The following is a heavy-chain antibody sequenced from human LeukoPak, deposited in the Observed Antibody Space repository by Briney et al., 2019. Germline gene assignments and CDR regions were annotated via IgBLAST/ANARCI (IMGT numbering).Heavy chain of an antibody. CDR3: AKPEIGAFDI. CDR2: IWYDGSNK. Sequence: PGRSLRLSCAASGFTFSSYGMHWVRQAPGKGLEWVAVIWYDGSNKYYADSVKGRFTISRDNPKNTLYLQMNSLRAEDTAVYYCAKPEIGAFDIWGQGTMVTVSS. J-gene: IGHJ3*02. D-gene: IGHD2-21*01. CDR1: GFTFSSYG. V-gene: IGHV3-33*03.